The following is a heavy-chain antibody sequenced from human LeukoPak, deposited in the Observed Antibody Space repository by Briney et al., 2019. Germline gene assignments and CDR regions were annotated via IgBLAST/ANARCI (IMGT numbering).Heavy chain of an antibody. CDR3: AEDSGGDYYYMDV. CDR2: ISWDGGST. D-gene: IGHD2-15*01. V-gene: IGHV3-43D*04. Sequence: GGSLRLSCAASGFAFDDYAMHWVRQAPGKGLEWVSLISWDGGSTYYADSVKGRFTISRDNSKNSLYLQMNSLRAEDTALYYCAEDSGGDYYYMDVWGKGTTVTVSS. J-gene: IGHJ6*03. CDR1: GFAFDDYA.